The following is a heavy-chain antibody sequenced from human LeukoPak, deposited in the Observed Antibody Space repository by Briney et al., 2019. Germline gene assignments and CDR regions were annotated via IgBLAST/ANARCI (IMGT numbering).Heavy chain of an antibody. Sequence: GGSLRLSCAASGFTFSSYAMGWVRQAPGKGLEWVSAISGSGVTTYYADSVKGRFTISRDNSKNTLYLQMSSLRAEDTAVYYCAGDYGGYEGYFDFWGQGTLVTVSS. D-gene: IGHD4-17*01. CDR2: ISGSGVTT. CDR1: GFTFSSYA. CDR3: AGDYGGYEGYFDF. J-gene: IGHJ4*02. V-gene: IGHV3-23*01.